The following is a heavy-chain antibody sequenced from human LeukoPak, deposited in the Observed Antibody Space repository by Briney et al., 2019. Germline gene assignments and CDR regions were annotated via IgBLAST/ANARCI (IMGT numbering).Heavy chain of an antibody. Sequence: SETLSLTCSVSGGSISNYFWTWIRQPPGKGLEWIGYIYSSGSTYYSPSLKSRFTISVDTSKNRFFLKLSTVTAADTAVYYCARRPTGDPKFDYWGQGTLVTVSS. D-gene: IGHD7-27*01. V-gene: IGHV4-59*08. J-gene: IGHJ4*02. CDR3: ARRPTGDPKFDY. CDR1: GGSISNYF. CDR2: IYSSGST.